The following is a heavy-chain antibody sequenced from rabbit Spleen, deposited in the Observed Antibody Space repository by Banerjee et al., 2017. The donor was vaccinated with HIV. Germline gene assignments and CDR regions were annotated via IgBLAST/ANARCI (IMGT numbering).Heavy chain of an antibody. CDR1: GFSFNSGYD. CDR3: ARNYVNAFDP. J-gene: IGHJ2*01. V-gene: IGHV1S40*01. Sequence: QSLEESGGGLVQPEGSLTLTCKASGFSFNSGYDMCWVRQAPGKGLEWIACIYAGSSGSTYSATWAKGRFTISKTSSTTVTLQMTSLTVADTATYFCARNYVNAFDPWGPGTLVTVS. CDR2: IYAGSSGST. D-gene: IGHD1-1*01.